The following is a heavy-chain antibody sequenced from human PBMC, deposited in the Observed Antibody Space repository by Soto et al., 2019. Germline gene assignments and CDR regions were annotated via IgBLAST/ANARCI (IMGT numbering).Heavy chain of an antibody. V-gene: IGHV1-69*06. CDR3: ARGPRIAAAHRGYYFDY. Sequence: SVKVSCKASGGTLTNFINYPINWVRQAPGQGLEWMGGIVPNIGTVNYAQKFQGRVTITADTSISTAYMELSRLRSDDTAVYYCARGPRIAAAHRGYYFDYWGQGTLVTVSS. D-gene: IGHD6-13*01. CDR1: GGTLTNFINYP. J-gene: IGHJ4*02. CDR2: IVPNIGTV.